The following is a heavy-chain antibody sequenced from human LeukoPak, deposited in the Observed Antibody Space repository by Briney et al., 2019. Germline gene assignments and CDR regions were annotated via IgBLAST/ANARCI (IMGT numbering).Heavy chain of an antibody. J-gene: IGHJ6*02. CDR1: GGSFSGYY. V-gene: IGHV4-34*01. CDR3: ARGRNRYYYYGMDV. Sequence: IPSETLSLTCAVYGGSFSGYYWSWIRQPPGKGLEWIGEINHSGSTNYNPSLKSRVTISVDTSKNQFSLKLSSVTAADTAVYYCARGRNRYYYYGMDVWGQGTTVTVSS. CDR2: INHSGST.